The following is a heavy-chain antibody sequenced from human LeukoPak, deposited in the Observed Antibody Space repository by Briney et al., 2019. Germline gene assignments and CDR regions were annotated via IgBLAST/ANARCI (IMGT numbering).Heavy chain of an antibody. J-gene: IGHJ6*02. CDR1: GYTFTSYD. CDR3: ARGLTMVRGVLHYYYYGVDV. D-gene: IGHD3-10*01. CDR2: MNPNSGNT. V-gene: IGHV1-8*01. Sequence: ASVKVSCKASGYTFTSYDINWVRQATGQGLEWMGWMNPNSGNTGYAQKFQGRVTMTRNTSISTAYMELSSLRSEDTAVYYCARGLTMVRGVLHYYYYGVDVWGQGTTVTVSS.